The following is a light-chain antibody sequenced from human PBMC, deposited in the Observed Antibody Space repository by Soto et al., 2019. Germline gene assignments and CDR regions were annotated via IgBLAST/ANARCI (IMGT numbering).Light chain of an antibody. CDR1: KNDIGVYDF. Sequence: QSALTQPPSASGSPGQSVTISCSGTKNDIGVYDFVSWYQHHPGKAPRLIIYEVVQRPSGVPDRFSGSRSGTSASLAITGLQADDEAYYYCASWDERLNGYMIFGGGTKLTVL. CDR2: EVV. V-gene: IGLV2-8*01. CDR3: ASWDERLNGYMI. J-gene: IGLJ2*01.